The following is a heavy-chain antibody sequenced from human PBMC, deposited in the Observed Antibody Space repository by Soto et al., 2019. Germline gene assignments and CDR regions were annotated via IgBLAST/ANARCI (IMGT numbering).Heavy chain of an antibody. D-gene: IGHD2-21*01. CDR2: MSFDGNSK. J-gene: IGHJ4*02. Sequence: GGSLRLSCAASGFAFSSYSMRWVRQAPGKGLEWVAAMSFDGNSKYFADSVKGRFKISRDTSKNTWSLEMESLGVEDSALYYCTRGRSMIANDDFEYWGQGTQVTVSS. CDR1: GFAFSSYS. CDR3: TRGRSMIANDDFEY. V-gene: IGHV3-30-3*01.